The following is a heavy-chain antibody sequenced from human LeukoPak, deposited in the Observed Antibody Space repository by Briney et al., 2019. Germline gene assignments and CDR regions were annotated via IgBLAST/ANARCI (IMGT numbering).Heavy chain of an antibody. CDR3: ARGRITIFGVVIDPYYFDY. V-gene: IGHV3-33*01. D-gene: IGHD3-3*01. J-gene: IGHJ4*02. CDR1: GFTFSSYG. CDR2: IWYDGSNK. Sequence: AGGSLRLSCAASGFTFSSYGMHWVRQAPGKGLEWVAVIWYDGSNKYYADSVKGRFTISRDNSKNTLYLQMNSLRAEDTAVYYCARGRITIFGVVIDPYYFDYWGQGTLATVSS.